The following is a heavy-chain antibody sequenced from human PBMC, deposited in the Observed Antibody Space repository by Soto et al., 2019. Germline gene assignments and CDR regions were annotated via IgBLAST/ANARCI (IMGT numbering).Heavy chain of an antibody. CDR3: ARALRLGELSFFDY. Sequence: ASVKVSCKASGYTFTSYDINWVRQAPGQGLEWMGWINPNSGGTNYAQKFQGRVTMTRDTSISTAYMELSRLRSDDTAVYYCARALRLGELSFFDYWGQGTLVTVSS. CDR2: INPNSGGT. V-gene: IGHV1-2*02. J-gene: IGHJ4*02. CDR1: GYTFTSYD. D-gene: IGHD3-16*02.